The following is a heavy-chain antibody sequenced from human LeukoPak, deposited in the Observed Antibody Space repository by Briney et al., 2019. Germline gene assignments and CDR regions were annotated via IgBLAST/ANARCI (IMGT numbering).Heavy chain of an antibody. Sequence: SVKVSCKASVGTFSSYAISWVRQAPGQGLEWMGGIIPIFCTANYAQKFQGRVTITTDESTSTAYMELSNLRSEDTAVYYCARERPTFPYCGGDCHDAFDIWGQGTMVTVSS. D-gene: IGHD2-21*02. V-gene: IGHV1-69*05. CDR2: IIPIFCTA. CDR3: ARERPTFPYCGGDCHDAFDI. CDR1: VGTFSSYA. J-gene: IGHJ3*02.